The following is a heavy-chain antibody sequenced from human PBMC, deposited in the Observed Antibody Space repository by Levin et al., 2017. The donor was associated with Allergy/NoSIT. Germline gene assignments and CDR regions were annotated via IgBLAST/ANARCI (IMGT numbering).Heavy chain of an antibody. D-gene: IGHD1-26*01. CDR3: ARGGKPGGWDC. V-gene: IGHV4-59*02. J-gene: IGHJ4*02. CDR2: IDRSGST. Sequence: SETLSLTCRVSGASVSSYYWSWMRQPPGEGLEWIGYIDRSGSTIYNPSLKSRVTISVDTSKNQLSLRLTSVSAADLAIYYCARGGKPGGWDCWGQGTLVTVSS. CDR1: GASVSSYY.